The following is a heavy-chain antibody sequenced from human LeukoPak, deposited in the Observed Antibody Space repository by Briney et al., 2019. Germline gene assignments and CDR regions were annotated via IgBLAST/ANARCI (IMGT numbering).Heavy chain of an antibody. J-gene: IGHJ4*02. D-gene: IGHD2-15*01. CDR3: ARGGRNCSGGSCPYYFDY. V-gene: IGHV1-69*05. CDR1: GGTFSSYA. Sequence: KVSCKASGGTFSSYAISWVRQAPGQGLEWMGGIIPIFGTANYAQKFQGRVTITTDESTSTAYMELSSLRSEDTAVYYCARGGRNCSGGSCPYYFDYWGQGTLVTVSS. CDR2: IIPIFGTA.